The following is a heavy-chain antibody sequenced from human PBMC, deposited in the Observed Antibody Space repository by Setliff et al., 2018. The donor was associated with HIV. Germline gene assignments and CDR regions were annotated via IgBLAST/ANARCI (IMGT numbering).Heavy chain of an antibody. J-gene: IGHJ4*02. CDR3: AGTSITMLRGVTPTRFDY. CDR2: IIPIFGTA. D-gene: IGHD3-10*01. V-gene: IGHV1-69*01. Sequence: PGESLKISCKGSGYSFTRYWIGWVRQMPGKGLEWMGGIIPIFGTANYAQKIQGRVTITADESTSTAYMELSSLKYEDTALYFCAGTSITMLRGVTPTRFDYWGQGNLVTVSS. CDR1: GYSFTRYW.